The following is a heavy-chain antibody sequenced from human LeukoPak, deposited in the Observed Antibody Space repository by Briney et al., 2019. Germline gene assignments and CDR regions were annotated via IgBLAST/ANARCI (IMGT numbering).Heavy chain of an antibody. J-gene: IGHJ4*02. CDR2: INPNSGGT. CDR1: GYTFTDYY. Sequence: ASVKVSCKAAGYTFTDYYIHWVRKAPRQGLEWMGWINPNSGGTNYAQKFQGRVTMTRETSINTAYMDLSRLTSDDTAVYYCARADNSWSDFDSWGQGTLVTVSS. V-gene: IGHV1-2*02. CDR3: ARADNSWSDFDS. D-gene: IGHD6-13*01.